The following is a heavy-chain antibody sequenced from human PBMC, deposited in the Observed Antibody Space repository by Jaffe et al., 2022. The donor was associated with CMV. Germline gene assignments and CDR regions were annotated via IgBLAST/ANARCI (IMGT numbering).Heavy chain of an antibody. J-gene: IGHJ4*02. Sequence: QIQLVQSGAEVKKPGASVKVSCKTSGYDFTTYDISWLRQAPGQGLQWMGWINTYSGNTSYTQTLQGRVAVTLDTSTNTAYMELTSLRSDDTAVYYCARRTDPRGGYYGVVAGKFDYWGQGTLVTVSS. CDR3: ARRTDPRGGYYGVVAGKFDY. CDR2: INTYSGNT. CDR1: GYDFTTYD. V-gene: IGHV1-18*04. D-gene: IGHD3-9*01.